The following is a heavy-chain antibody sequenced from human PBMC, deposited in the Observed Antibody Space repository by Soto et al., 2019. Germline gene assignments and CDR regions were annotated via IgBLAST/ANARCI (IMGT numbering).Heavy chain of an antibody. Sequence: PGGSRRLSCAASGLTFSSYWRHWVRQASGKGLVWASRINSDGSSTSYAASVKGRFTISRDNAKNTLYLQMNSLRAEDTAVYYCARALPPLLPPFDPWGQGTLVTVSS. J-gene: IGHJ5*02. CDR2: INSDGSST. CDR1: GLTFSSYW. V-gene: IGHV3-74*01. CDR3: ARALPPLLPPFDP.